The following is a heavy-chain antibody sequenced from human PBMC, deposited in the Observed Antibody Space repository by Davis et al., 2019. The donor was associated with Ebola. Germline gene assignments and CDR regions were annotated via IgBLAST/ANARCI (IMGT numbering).Heavy chain of an antibody. V-gene: IGHV4-34*01. CDR1: GGSFSGYY. J-gene: IGHJ6*02. Sequence: SETLSLTCAVYGGSFSGYYWSWIRQPPGKGLEWIGEINHSGSTNYNPSLKSRVTISVDTSKNQFSLKLSSVTAADTAVYYCARGLPYQLLYVDYYYGMDVWGQGTTVTVSS. CDR3: ARGLPYQLLYVDYYYGMDV. D-gene: IGHD2-2*02. CDR2: INHSGST.